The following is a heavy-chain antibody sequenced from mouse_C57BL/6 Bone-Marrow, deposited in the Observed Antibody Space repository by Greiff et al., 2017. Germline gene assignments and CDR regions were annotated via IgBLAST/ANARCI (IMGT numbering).Heavy chain of an antibody. CDR2: IDPNSGGT. CDR3: ARRYYGSSYEDWYFDV. CDR1: GYTFTSYW. Sequence: QVQLQQPGAELVKPGASVKMSCKASGYTFTSYWITWVKQRPGQGLEWIGRIDPNSGGTKYNEKFKSKATLTVDKPSSTAYMQLSSLTSEDSAVYYCARRYYGSSYEDWYFDVWGTGTTVTVSS. J-gene: IGHJ1*03. V-gene: IGHV1-72*01. D-gene: IGHD1-1*01.